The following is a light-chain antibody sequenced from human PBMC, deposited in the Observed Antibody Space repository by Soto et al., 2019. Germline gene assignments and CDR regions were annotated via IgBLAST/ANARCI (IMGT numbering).Light chain of an antibody. CDR2: VAS. CDR1: QSVSSN. J-gene: IGKJ1*01. Sequence: EIVMTQSPATLSVSTGERATLSCRASQSVSSNLAWYQQKPGQAPRLLIYVASARATGIPARFSGSGSGTEFTLTISSLQSEDFAVYYCQQYNNWPPFGQGTKVDIK. CDR3: QQYNNWPP. V-gene: IGKV3-15*01.